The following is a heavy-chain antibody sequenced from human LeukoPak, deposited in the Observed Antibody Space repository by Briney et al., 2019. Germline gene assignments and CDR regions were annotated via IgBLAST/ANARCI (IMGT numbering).Heavy chain of an antibody. V-gene: IGHV4-59*08. J-gene: IGHJ4*02. CDR1: GGSINNYY. CDR2: IYYSGTT. D-gene: IGHD5-18*01. Sequence: SETLSLTCAISGGSINNYYWSWIRQPPGKGLEWIGYIYYSGTTNYSPSLNSRVNVSLDTAKNQFSLRLSSVTAADTAVYYCARQTAKNVDTARFDSWGQGTLVTVSS. CDR3: ARQTAKNVDTARFDS.